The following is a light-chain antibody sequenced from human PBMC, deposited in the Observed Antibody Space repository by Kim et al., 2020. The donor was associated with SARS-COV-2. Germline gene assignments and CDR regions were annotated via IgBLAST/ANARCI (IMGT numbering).Light chain of an antibody. J-gene: IGKJ2*01. CDR2: GAS. CDR3: QQYGNWYT. CDR1: QSVNSY. V-gene: IGKV3-15*01. Sequence: EVVMMQSPATLSVSPGERATLSCRASQSVNSYLAWYQQRPGQAPRLLIYGASTRATGIPVRFSGSGSGTEFTLTISSLQSEDSAVYYCQQYGNWYTFGQGTKLEI.